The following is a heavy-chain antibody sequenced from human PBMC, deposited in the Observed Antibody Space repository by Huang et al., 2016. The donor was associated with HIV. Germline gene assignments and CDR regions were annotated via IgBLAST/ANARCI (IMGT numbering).Heavy chain of an antibody. Sequence: QLQLQESGPGLVRPSETLSLICTVSGGSITDSNYYWGWIRQPPGKGLEGIGGIYYSGDTDYNPSLKGRVTMSVDTSKNRFSLDIRSVAVADTAIYYCARHFGSWSGYFDSWGQGTLVPVSS. CDR1: GGSITDSNYY. CDR2: IYYSGDT. D-gene: IGHD3-10*01. CDR3: ARHFGSWSGYFDS. J-gene: IGHJ4*02. V-gene: IGHV4-39*01.